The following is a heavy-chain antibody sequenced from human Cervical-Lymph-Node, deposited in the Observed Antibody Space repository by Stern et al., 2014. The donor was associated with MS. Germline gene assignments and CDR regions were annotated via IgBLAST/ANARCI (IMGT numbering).Heavy chain of an antibody. D-gene: IGHD3-16*01. V-gene: IGHV3-30*01. CDR2: ISHDGNEK. CDR1: GFTFRNYA. Sequence: DQLVESGGGAVQPGKSLRLSCAASGFTFRNYAMHWVRQAPGKGLEWVAVISHDGNEKYYADSLRGRFTISRDNSRNTLYLQMNSLGADDTAVYYCAREGEKASTTAFDSWGQGTLVTV. J-gene: IGHJ4*02. CDR3: AREGEKASTTAFDS.